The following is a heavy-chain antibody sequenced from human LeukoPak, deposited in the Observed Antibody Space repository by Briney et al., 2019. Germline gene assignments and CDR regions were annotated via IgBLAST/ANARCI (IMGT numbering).Heavy chain of an antibody. CDR3: AKVVVPASLNWFDP. CDR1: GFTFSSYA. D-gene: IGHD2-2*01. CDR2: ISGSGGST. J-gene: IGHJ5*02. V-gene: IGHV3-23*01. Sequence: GGSLRLSCAASGFTFSSYAMSWVRQAPGKGLEWVSAISGSGGSTYYANSVKGRFTISRDNSKNTLYLQMNSLRAEDTAVYYCAKVVVPASLNWFDPWGQGTLVTVSS.